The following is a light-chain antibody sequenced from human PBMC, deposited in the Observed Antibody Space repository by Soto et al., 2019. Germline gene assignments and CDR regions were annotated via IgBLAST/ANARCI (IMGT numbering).Light chain of an antibody. CDR1: QSISTW. Sequence: DIPLTQSPSTLSASLGDRVTITCRASQSISTWLAWYQQKPGKTPSLLIYDASTLETGVPSRFSGRGSGTEFTLTISSLQPDDFATYYCQQYNTYILYTFGQGTKLEIK. V-gene: IGKV1-5*01. J-gene: IGKJ2*01. CDR2: DAS. CDR3: QQYNTYILYT.